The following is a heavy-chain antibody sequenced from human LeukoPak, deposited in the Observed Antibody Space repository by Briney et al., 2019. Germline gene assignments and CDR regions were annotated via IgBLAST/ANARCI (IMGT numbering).Heavy chain of an antibody. J-gene: IGHJ4*02. CDR1: GYTFTSYG. V-gene: IGHV1-18*01. CDR2: ISAYNGNT. D-gene: IGHD3-22*01. CDR3: LYDSSGYYYFDY. Sequence: GASVKVSCKASGYTFTSYGISWVRQAPGQGLEWMGWISAYNGNTNYAQKFQGRVTMTRDTSISTAYMELSRLRSDDTAVYYCLYDSSGYYYFDYWGQGTLVTVSS.